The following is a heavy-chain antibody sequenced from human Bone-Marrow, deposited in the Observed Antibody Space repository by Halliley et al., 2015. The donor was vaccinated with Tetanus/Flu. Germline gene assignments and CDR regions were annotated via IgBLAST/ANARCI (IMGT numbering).Heavy chain of an antibody. J-gene: IGHJ4*02. Sequence: DGTRTYYADSGKGRFTISRDNSKNSLYLQMNRLKTEDIALYYCTKDRYCTSSSCPLDYWGQGTLVTVSS. V-gene: IGHV3-43*01. CDR3: TKDRYCTSSSCPLDY. D-gene: IGHD2-2*01. CDR2: DGTRT.